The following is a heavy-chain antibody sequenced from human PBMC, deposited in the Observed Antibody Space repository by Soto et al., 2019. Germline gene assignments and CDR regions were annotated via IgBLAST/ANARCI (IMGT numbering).Heavy chain of an antibody. J-gene: IGHJ6*03. V-gene: IGHV1-2*04. Sequence: ASVKVSCKASGYTFTGYYMHWVRQAPGQGLEWMGWINPNSGGTNYAQKFQGWVTMTRDTSISTAYMELSRLRPDDTAVYYCARELAVAGTHYYYMDVWGKGTTVTVSS. D-gene: IGHD6-19*01. CDR1: GYTFTGYY. CDR3: ARELAVAGTHYYYMDV. CDR2: INPNSGGT.